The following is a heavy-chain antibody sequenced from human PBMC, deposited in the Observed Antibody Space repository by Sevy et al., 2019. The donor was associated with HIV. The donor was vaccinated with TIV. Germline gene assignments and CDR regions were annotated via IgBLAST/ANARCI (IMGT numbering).Heavy chain of an antibody. CDR1: GFTFREYS. CDR2: ISGSSTTI. V-gene: IGHV3-48*01. CDR3: ARSLAAAENWFDP. Sequence: GGSLRLSCVGSGFTFREYSMNWVRQAPGKGLEWVSYISGSSTTIEHADSVKGRFSISRDNAGNSVFLQMNRLRVEDTAVYYCARSLAAAENWFDPWGQGTLVTVSS. J-gene: IGHJ5*02. D-gene: IGHD6-13*01.